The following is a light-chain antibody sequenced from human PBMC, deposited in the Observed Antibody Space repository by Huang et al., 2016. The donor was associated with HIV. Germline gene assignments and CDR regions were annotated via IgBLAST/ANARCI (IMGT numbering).Light chain of an antibody. Sequence: DVVLTQSPLSLPVTLGQPASLSCWSSQSLIYSDGNTYLSWFQQRPGQSPRRLIYKISNRDSGVPDRFSGSGSGSDFTLKISKVEAEDVAVYYCMQGTHWPPITFGQGTRLEI. CDR2: KIS. V-gene: IGKV2-30*01. CDR3: MQGTHWPPIT. J-gene: IGKJ5*01. CDR1: QSLIYSDGNTY.